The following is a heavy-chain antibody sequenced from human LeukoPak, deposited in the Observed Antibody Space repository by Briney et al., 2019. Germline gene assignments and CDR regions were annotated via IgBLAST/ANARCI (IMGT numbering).Heavy chain of an antibody. Sequence: SGGSLRLSCAASGFTFHDYDMSWVRQSPGKGLEWVSGINWNGDRTGYADSVKGRFTISRDNAKKSLYPQMNSLRAEDTALYYCARRDYYGSGSPDFWGQGTLVTVSS. CDR3: ARRDYYGSGSPDF. CDR1: GFTFHDYD. CDR2: INWNGDRT. J-gene: IGHJ4*02. D-gene: IGHD3-10*01. V-gene: IGHV3-20*04.